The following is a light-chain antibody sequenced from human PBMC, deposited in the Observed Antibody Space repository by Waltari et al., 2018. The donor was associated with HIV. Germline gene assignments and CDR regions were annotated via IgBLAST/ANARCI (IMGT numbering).Light chain of an antibody. V-gene: IGLV3-1*01. CDR3: QAWDSSTNVV. CDR2: QDT. J-gene: IGLJ2*01. Sequence: SYELTQPPSVSVSPGQTASITCSGDKLGDRYACWYQQRPGQSHVLVMYQDTKRPSGSPERFSGSNSGNTATLTISGTQAVDEADYYCQAWDSSTNVVFGGGTKLTVL. CDR1: KLGDRY.